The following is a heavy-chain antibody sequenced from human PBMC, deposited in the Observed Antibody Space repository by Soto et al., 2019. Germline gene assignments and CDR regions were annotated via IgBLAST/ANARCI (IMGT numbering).Heavy chain of an antibody. CDR3: ARVKYSPPYYYYDGMDV. CDR2: ISAYNGNT. J-gene: IGHJ6*02. D-gene: IGHD5-18*01. Sequence: QVQLLQSGAEVKKPGASVKVSCKASGYTFTSYGISWVRQAPGQGLERMGWISAYNGNTNYAQKLQGRVTMTTDTSTSTAYMELRSLRSDDTAVYYCARVKYSPPYYYYDGMDVWGQGTTVTVSS. CDR1: GYTFTSYG. V-gene: IGHV1-18*01.